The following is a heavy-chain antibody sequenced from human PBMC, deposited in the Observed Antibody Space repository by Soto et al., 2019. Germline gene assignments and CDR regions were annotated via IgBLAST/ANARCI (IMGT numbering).Heavy chain of an antibody. D-gene: IGHD1-26*01. V-gene: IGHV1-24*01. CDR2: FDPEDGET. J-gene: IGHJ6*02. Sequence: ASVKVSCKVSGYTLTELSMHWVRQAPGKGLEWMGGFDPEDGETIYAQKFQGRVTMTEDTSTDTAYMELSSLRSEDTAVYYCARGSFGGATGVYYYGMYFWGQGTTVTVSS. CDR3: ARGSFGGATGVYYYGMYF. CDR1: GYTLTELS.